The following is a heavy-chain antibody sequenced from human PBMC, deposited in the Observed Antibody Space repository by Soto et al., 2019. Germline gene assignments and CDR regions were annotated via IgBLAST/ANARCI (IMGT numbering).Heavy chain of an antibody. CDR1: GGTFSSYA. J-gene: IGHJ5*02. D-gene: IGHD2-2*01. Sequence: QVQLVQSGAEVKKPGSSVKVSCKASGGTFSSYAISWVRQAPGQGLEWMGGIIPIFGTANYAQKFQGRVTITADESTSTDYMELSSLRSEDTAVYYCARGGIVVVPAARGGYNWFDPWGQGTLVTVSS. CDR3: ARGGIVVVPAARGGYNWFDP. CDR2: IIPIFGTA. V-gene: IGHV1-69*01.